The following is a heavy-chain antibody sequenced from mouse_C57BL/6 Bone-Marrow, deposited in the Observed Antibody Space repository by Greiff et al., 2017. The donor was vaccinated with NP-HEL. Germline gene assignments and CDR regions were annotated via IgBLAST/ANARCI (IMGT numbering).Heavy chain of an antibody. CDR2: INPGSGGT. Sequence: QVQLKESGAELVRPGTSVKVSCKASGYAFTNYLIEWVKQRPGPGLEWIGVINPGSGGTNYNEKFKGKATLTADKSSSTAYMQLSSLTSEDSAVYFCARDYGSSYWWYFDVWGTGTTVTVSS. CDR3: ARDYGSSYWWYFDV. V-gene: IGHV1-54*01. J-gene: IGHJ1*03. CDR1: GYAFTNYL. D-gene: IGHD1-1*01.